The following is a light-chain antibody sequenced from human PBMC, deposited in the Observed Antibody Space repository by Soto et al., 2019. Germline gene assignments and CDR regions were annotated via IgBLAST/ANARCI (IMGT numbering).Light chain of an antibody. CDR1: QSISSW. J-gene: IGKJ4*01. CDR2: GAT. CDR3: QQASSFPLT. Sequence: IQMTQSPSSVSAAVGDRVTITCRASQSISSWLAWYQQRPGTAPKLLIYGATSLRSGVPSRFSGSGSGTLFTLTISSLQPEDSATYYCQQASSFPLTFGGGTKVEIK. V-gene: IGKV1-12*01.